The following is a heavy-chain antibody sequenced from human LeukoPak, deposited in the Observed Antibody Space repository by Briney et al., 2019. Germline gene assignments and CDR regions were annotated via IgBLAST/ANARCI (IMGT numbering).Heavy chain of an antibody. CDR1: GFTFDDYG. J-gene: IGHJ4*02. CDR2: INWNGGST. V-gene: IGHV3-20*01. D-gene: IGHD3-10*01. Sequence: GGSLRLSCAASGFTFDDYGMSWVRQAPGKGLEWVSGINWNGGSTGYADSVKGRFTISRDNAKNSLYLQMNSLRAEDTALYHCARVKVEGFGEFSPFDYWGQGTLVTVSS. CDR3: ARVKVEGFGEFSPFDY.